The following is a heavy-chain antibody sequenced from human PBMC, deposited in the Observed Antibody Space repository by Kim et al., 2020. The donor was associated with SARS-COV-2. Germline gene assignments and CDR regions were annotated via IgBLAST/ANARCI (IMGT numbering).Heavy chain of an antibody. Sequence: GGSLRLSCAASGFTFSSYGMHWVRQAPGKGLEWVAVISYDGSNKYYADSVKGRFTISRDNSKNTLYLQMNSLRAEDTAVYYCAKFLVGPHPFDYWGQGTLVTVSS. D-gene: IGHD1-26*01. CDR2: ISYDGSNK. V-gene: IGHV3-30*18. CDR3: AKFLVGPHPFDY. CDR1: GFTFSSYG. J-gene: IGHJ4*02.